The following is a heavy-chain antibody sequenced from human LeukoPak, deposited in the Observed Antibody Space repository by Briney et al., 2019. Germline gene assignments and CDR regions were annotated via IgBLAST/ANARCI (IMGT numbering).Heavy chain of an antibody. D-gene: IGHD1-26*01. Sequence: RGSLRLSCAASGFTFTIYAMAWVRQAPGKGLEWASTISAVERKTYYADSLKGRFTISRDNSNNTVSLQMNNLRSEDTAVYYCVKVGIGALNWFDPWGQGTLVTVSS. CDR1: GFTFTIYA. V-gene: IGHV3-23*01. CDR2: ISAVERKT. CDR3: VKVGIGALNWFDP. J-gene: IGHJ5*02.